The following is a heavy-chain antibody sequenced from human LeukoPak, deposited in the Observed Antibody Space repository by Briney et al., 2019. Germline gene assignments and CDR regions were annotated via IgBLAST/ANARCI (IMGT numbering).Heavy chain of an antibody. CDR1: GGSISSTTYY. CDR2: IHYSGSA. Sequence: PSETLSLTCTVSGGSISSTTYYWGWIRQPPGEGLEWIGSIHYSGSAYYNPSLKSRVAMSVDTSKNQFSLDLTSVTAADAAVYYCARDCSGGTCYLGVLDYWGQGIRVTVSS. V-gene: IGHV4-39*07. CDR3: ARDCSGGTCYLGVLDY. D-gene: IGHD2-15*01. J-gene: IGHJ4*02.